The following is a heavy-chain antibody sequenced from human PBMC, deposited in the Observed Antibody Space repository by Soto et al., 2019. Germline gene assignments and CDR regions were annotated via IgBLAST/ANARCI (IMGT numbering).Heavy chain of an antibody. CDR3: ATHYGGNSGVDY. V-gene: IGHV3-30*03. Sequence: QVQLVESGGGVVQPGGSLRLSCAASGFTFSSYGMHWVRQAPGKGLEWVAVISYDGSNKYYADSVKGRFTISRDNSKNTLYLQMNSLRAEDTAVYYCATHYGGNSGVDYWGQGTLVTVSS. J-gene: IGHJ4*02. D-gene: IGHD4-17*01. CDR2: ISYDGSNK. CDR1: GFTFSSYG.